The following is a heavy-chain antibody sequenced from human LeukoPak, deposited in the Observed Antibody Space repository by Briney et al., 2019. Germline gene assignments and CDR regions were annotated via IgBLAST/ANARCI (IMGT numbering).Heavy chain of an antibody. Sequence: PGGSLRLSCAASGFTVSSNYTSWVRQAPGKGLEWVSVIYSGGSTYYGDSVKGRFTISRDNSKNTLYLQMNSLRAEDTAVYYCARDLTYYDFWSGHNYYYMDVWGKGTTVTVSS. J-gene: IGHJ6*03. V-gene: IGHV3-53*01. CDR2: IYSGGST. D-gene: IGHD3-3*01. CDR3: ARDLTYYDFWSGHNYYYMDV. CDR1: GFTVSSNY.